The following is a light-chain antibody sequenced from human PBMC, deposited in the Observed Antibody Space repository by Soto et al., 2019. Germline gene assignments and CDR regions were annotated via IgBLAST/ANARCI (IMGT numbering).Light chain of an antibody. J-gene: IGKJ1*01. V-gene: IGKV1-17*01. CDR3: LQHNSYPPPWT. Sequence: DIQMTQSPSSLSASVGDRVTITCRASQGIRNDLGWYQQKPGKAPKRLISSLQSGVPSGFSGSGSGTEFTLTISSLQPEDFATYYCLQHNSYPPPWTFGQGTKVEIK. CDR2: S. CDR1: QGIRND.